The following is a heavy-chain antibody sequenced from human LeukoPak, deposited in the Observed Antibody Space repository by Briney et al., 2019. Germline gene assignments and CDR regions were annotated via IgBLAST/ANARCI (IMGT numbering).Heavy chain of an antibody. CDR1: GGSISGYY. CDR3: ARTTEGGYTYGYFYYYYMDV. Sequence: VKPSETLSLTCTVSGGSISGYYWSWIRQPPGKGLEWIGYLHYSGSTNYNPSLKSRVTISVDTSKNQFSLKLSSVTAADTAVYYCARTTEGGYTYGYFYYYYMDVWGKGTTVTISS. J-gene: IGHJ6*03. V-gene: IGHV4-59*01. D-gene: IGHD5-18*01. CDR2: LHYSGST.